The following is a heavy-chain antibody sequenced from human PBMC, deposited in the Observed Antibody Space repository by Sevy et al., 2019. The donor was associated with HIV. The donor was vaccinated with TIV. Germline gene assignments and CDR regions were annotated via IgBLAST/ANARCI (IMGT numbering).Heavy chain of an antibody. CDR3: ARLGRGEILYYFDY. Sequence: SETLSLTCTVSGGSISSSSYYWGWIRQRPGKGLEWIGNIYYSGSTYYNPSLKSRVTISVDTSKNQFSLKLSSVTAADTAVYYCARLGRGEILYYFDYWGQGTLVTVSS. V-gene: IGHV4-39*01. J-gene: IGHJ4*02. D-gene: IGHD3-10*01. CDR1: GGSISSSSYY. CDR2: IYYSGST.